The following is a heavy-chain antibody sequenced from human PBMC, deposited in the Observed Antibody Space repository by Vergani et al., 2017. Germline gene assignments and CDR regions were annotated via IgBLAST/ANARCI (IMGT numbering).Heavy chain of an antibody. V-gene: IGHV3-74*01. CDR3: ARGGPRYCVGDCGPLYYYYGMDV. CDR2: INSDGSST. CDR1: GFTFSSYW. J-gene: IGHJ6*02. D-gene: IGHD2-21*02. Sequence: EVQLVESGGGLVQPGGSLRLSCAASGFTFSSYWMHWVRQAPGKGLVWVSRINSDGSSTSYADSVKGRFTISRDNAKNTLYLQMNSLRAEDTAVYYCARGGPRYCVGDCGPLYYYYGMDVWGQGTTVTVSS.